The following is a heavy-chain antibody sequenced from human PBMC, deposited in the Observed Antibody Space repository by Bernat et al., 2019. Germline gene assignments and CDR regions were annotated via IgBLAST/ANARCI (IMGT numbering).Heavy chain of an antibody. J-gene: IGHJ3*02. V-gene: IGHV1-18*01. CDR3: AREYYYDSSGYYDRDAGGDAFDI. Sequence: QVQLVQSGAEVKKPVASVKVSCKASGYTFTSYGISWVRQAPGQGLEWMGWISAYNGNTNYAQKLQGRVTMTTDTSTSTAYMELRSLRSDDTAVYYCAREYYYDSSGYYDRDAGGDAFDIWGQVTMVTVSS. CDR1: GYTFTSYG. D-gene: IGHD3-22*01. CDR2: ISAYNGNT.